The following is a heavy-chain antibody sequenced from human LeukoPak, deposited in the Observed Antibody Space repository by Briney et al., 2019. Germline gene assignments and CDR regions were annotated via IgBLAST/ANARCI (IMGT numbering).Heavy chain of an antibody. CDR2: ISGSGGST. Sequence: GGSLRLSCAASGFTFSSYAMSWVRQAPGKGLEWVSAISGSGGSTYYADSVKGRFTISRDNSKNTLYLQMNSLRAEDTAVYYCASRSPGTTVTTLPPTWFDPWGQGTLVTVSS. CDR1: GFTFSSYA. D-gene: IGHD4-11*01. J-gene: IGHJ5*02. CDR3: ASRSPGTTVTTLPPTWFDP. V-gene: IGHV3-23*01.